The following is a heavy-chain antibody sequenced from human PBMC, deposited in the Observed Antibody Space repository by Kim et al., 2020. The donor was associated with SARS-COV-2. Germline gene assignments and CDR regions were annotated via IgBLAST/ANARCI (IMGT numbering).Heavy chain of an antibody. CDR2: VYTGGNT. J-gene: IGHJ4*02. CDR3: ARIQRPEYSTSTPFDF. D-gene: IGHD6-13*01. Sequence: SETLSLTCTVSGGSINNYYWTWVRQPAGKGLEWLGRVYTGGNTKYNPSLKSQLSMSVDTSRNQFSLKLTSVSAADTAVYYCARIQRPEYSTSTPFDFWGPGTLVTVSS. CDR1: GGSINNYY. V-gene: IGHV4-4*07.